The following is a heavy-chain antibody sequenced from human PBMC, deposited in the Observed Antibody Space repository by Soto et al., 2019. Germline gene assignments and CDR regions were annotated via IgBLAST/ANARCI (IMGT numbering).Heavy chain of an antibody. CDR3: ARDSGAKLSSS. CDR1: GGTFSCYR. Sequence: QVQLVHSGAEVREPGSSVKVSCQASGGTFSCYRINWVRQAPGQGLEWVGGIVPIYRTADSAQKFQGRVSITADESARTTYLELSSLKSQVTAVYYCARDSGAKLSSSWGQGTLVTVSA. J-gene: IGHJ4*02. D-gene: IGHD6-13*01. CDR2: IVPIYRTA. V-gene: IGHV1-69*01.